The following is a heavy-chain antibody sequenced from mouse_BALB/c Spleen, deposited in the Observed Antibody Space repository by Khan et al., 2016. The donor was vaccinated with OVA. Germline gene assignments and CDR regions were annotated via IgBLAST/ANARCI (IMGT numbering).Heavy chain of an antibody. Sequence: DLVKPGASVKLSCKASGYTFTSYWINWIKQRPGQGLEWIGRIAPGSGSTDYNEMFKGKATLTVDTSSSTVYIQLSSLSSEDSAVDFCARENYYGSSCDAMDYWGQGTSVTVSS. CDR1: GYTFTSYW. J-gene: IGHJ4*01. V-gene: IGHV1S41*01. CDR3: ARENYYGSSCDAMDY. D-gene: IGHD1-1*01. CDR2: IAPGSGST.